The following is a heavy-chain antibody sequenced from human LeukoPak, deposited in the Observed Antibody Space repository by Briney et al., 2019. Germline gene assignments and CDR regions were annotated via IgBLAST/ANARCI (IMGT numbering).Heavy chain of an antibody. CDR1: GFTFSSYA. CDR3: AKGRYQLLSLYFFDY. CDR2: ISYDGSNK. J-gene: IGHJ4*02. D-gene: IGHD2-2*01. Sequence: GGSLRLSCAASGFTFSSYAMHWVRQAPGKGLEWVAVISYDGSNKYYADSVKGRFTISRDNSKNTLYLQMNSLRAEDTAVFYCAKGRYQLLSLYFFDYWGQGTLVTVSS. V-gene: IGHV3-30*04.